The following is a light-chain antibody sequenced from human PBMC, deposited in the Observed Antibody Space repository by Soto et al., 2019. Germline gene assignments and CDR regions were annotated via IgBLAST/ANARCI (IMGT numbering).Light chain of an antibody. J-gene: IGKJ1*01. V-gene: IGKV1-5*01. Sequence: DSQMTHAPSTLSACVWVTVAITCRASQSISRWLAWYQQKPGKAPKLLIYDASSLGSGVPSRFSGSGSGTEFTLTISCLQPDDFATYYCQQYDSYSGRTFGQGPKVEIK. CDR2: DAS. CDR1: QSISRW. CDR3: QQYDSYSGRT.